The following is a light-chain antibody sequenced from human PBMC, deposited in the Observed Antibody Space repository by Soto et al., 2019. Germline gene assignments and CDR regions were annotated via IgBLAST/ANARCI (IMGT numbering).Light chain of an antibody. CDR3: CSYAGRSTCV. V-gene: IGLV2-23*01. CDR1: SSDVGSYNF. Sequence: QSALTQPASVTGSPGQSITISCTGTSSDVGSYNFVSWYQQHPGKAPKLMIYEGSKRPSGVSNRFSGSKSGNTASLTISGLHAEDEADYYCCSYAGRSTCVFGTGTKLTVL. CDR2: EGS. J-gene: IGLJ1*01.